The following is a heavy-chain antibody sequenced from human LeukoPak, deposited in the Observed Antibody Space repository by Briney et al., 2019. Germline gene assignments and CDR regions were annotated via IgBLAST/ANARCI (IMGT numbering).Heavy chain of an antibody. CDR2: MNPNNGNT. D-gene: IGHD3-22*01. CDR1: GYTFTSYD. V-gene: IGHV1-8*01. J-gene: IGHJ6*02. Sequence: ASVKVSCKASGYTFTSYDINWVRLATGQGLEWMGWMNPNNGNTGYAQKFQGRVTMTRNTSISTAYMELSSLRSEDTAVYYCARGPPPTYYYDSSGNQDYYYGMDVWGQGTTVTVSS. CDR3: ARGPPPTYYYDSSGNQDYYYGMDV.